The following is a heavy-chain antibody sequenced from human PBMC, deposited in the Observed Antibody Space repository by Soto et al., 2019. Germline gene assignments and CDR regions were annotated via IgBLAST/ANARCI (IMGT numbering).Heavy chain of an antibody. D-gene: IGHD6-13*01. CDR3: AKSTGGSSWYPPDH. J-gene: IGHJ4*02. V-gene: IGHV3-30*18. Sequence: QVQLVESGGDVVQPGGSLRLSCAASGFIFTSYGMQWVRQSPGEGLEWVATTANDGSAQYYADSVKGRFTISRDNSKNTLFLQMDSLRPEDTGVYYCAKSTGGSSWYPPDHWGQGTLVTVSS. CDR1: GFIFTSYG. CDR2: TANDGSAQ.